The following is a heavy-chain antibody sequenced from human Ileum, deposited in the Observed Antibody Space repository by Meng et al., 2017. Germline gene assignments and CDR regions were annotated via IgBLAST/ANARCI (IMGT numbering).Heavy chain of an antibody. D-gene: IGHD6-13*01. Sequence: ASVKVSCKSSAYTLAGYYLHWVRQAPGQGLEWMGRIAPNSGGANSAQRFQGRVTMTWDTSTSTAYMELSSLRSDDTALYYCATADQYSKTWYQFDYWGQGTQVTVSS. CDR3: ATADQYSKTWYQFDY. V-gene: IGHV1-2*06. CDR1: AYTLAGYY. CDR2: IAPNSGGA. J-gene: IGHJ4*02.